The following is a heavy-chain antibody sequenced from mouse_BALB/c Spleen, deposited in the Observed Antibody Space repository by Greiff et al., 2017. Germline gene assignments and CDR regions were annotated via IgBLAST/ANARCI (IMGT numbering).Heavy chain of an antibody. CDR1: GYTFTSYV. D-gene: IGHD1-1*01. CDR3: ARDYYGSSYEFAY. J-gene: IGHJ3*01. CDR2: INPYNDGT. V-gene: IGHV1-14*01. Sequence: VHVKQSGPELVKPGASVKMSCKASGYTFTSYVMHWVKQKPGQGLEWIGYINPYNDGTKYNEKFKGKATLTSDKSSSTAYMELSSLTSEDSAVYYCARDYYGSSYEFAYWGQGTLVTVSA.